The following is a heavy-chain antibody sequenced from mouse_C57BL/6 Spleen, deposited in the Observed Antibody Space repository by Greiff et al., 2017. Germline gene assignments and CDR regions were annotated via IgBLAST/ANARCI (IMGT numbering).Heavy chain of an antibody. CDR1: GYSFTGYF. J-gene: IGHJ4*01. Sequence: EVKLMESGPELVKPGDSVKISCKASGYSFTGYFMNWVMQSHGKSLEWIGRINPYNGDTFYNQKFKGKATLTVDKSSSTADMELRSLTSEDSAVYYCARNYGSSYDAMDYWGQGTSVTVSS. D-gene: IGHD1-1*01. CDR2: INPYNGDT. V-gene: IGHV1-20*01. CDR3: ARNYGSSYDAMDY.